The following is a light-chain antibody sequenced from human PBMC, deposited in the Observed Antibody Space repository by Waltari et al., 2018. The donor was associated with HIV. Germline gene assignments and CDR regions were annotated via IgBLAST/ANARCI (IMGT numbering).Light chain of an antibody. CDR3: SSYTSDYTYV. CDR2: DDM. CDR1: SSDVGGYNY. V-gene: IGLV2-14*03. Sequence: QSALTQPASVSGSPGQSITISCTGTSSDVGGYNYVSWYQHHPGKAPKLLIYDDMNRPSRVSNRFSASKSDNTASLTISGLQAEDEADYYCSSYTSDYTYVFGSGTEVTVL. J-gene: IGLJ1*01.